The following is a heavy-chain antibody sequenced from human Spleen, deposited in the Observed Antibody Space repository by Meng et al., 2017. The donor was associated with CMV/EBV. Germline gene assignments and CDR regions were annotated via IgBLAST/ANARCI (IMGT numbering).Heavy chain of an antibody. D-gene: IGHD4-17*01. CDR1: GFSFSTFA. V-gene: IGHV3-30*02. CDR2: IRNDGNDK. Sequence: GESLKISCAASGFSFSTFAMHWVRQAPGKGLEWVAFIRNDGNDKYYADSVKGRFTIYRDNSKNTLYVQMNSLRAEDTAVYYCAKTMVTSWATYYFDSWGQGTLVTVSS. CDR3: AKTMVTSWATYYFDS. J-gene: IGHJ4*02.